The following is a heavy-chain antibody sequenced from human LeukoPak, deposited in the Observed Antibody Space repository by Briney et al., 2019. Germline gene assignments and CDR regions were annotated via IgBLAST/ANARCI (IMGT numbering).Heavy chain of an antibody. CDR1: GGSISSSGYY. Sequence: SESLSLTCTVSGGSISSSGYYWGWIRQPPGMGLEWIGSIYYSGSTYYNPSLKSRVTISVDTSKNQFSLRLSSVTAADTAVYYCARPLGPGAFDIWGQGTMVTVS. CDR2: IYYSGST. V-gene: IGHV4-39*01. J-gene: IGHJ3*02. D-gene: IGHD7-27*01. CDR3: ARPLGPGAFDI.